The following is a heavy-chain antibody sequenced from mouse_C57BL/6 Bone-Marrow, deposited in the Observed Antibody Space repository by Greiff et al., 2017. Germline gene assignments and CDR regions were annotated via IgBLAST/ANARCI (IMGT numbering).Heavy chain of an antibody. V-gene: IGHV1-54*01. J-gene: IGHJ2*01. Sequence: VQLQQSGAELVRPGTSVKVSCKASGYAFTNYLIEWVKQRPGQGLEWIGVINPGSGGTNYNEKFKGKATLTVDKSSSTAYMQLSSLTSEDSAVYFCASGSYCFDFGGQGTTLTVSS. CDR3: ASGSYCFDF. CDR2: INPGSGGT. CDR1: GYAFTNYL.